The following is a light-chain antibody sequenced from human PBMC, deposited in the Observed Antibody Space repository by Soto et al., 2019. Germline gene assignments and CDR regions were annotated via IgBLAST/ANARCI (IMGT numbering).Light chain of an antibody. Sequence: EIVLTQSPGTLSLSPGERATLSCRASQSVSSSYLAWYQQKPCQAPRLLIYGASSRATGIPDRFSGSGSGTDFTLTISRLEPEDFAVYYCQQSRWTFRQGTKVEIK. CDR2: GAS. J-gene: IGKJ1*01. V-gene: IGKV3-20*01. CDR3: QQSRWT. CDR1: QSVSSSY.